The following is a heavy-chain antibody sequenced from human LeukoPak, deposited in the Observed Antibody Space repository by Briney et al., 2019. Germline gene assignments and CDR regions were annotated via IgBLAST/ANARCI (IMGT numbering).Heavy chain of an antibody. CDR2: INHSGST. V-gene: IGHV4-34*01. D-gene: IGHD1-26*01. CDR1: GGSFSGYY. Sequence: SETLSLTCAVYGGSFSGYYWSWIRQPPGKGLEWIGEINHSGSTNYNPSLKSRVTISVDTSKNQFSLKLSSVTAADTAVYYCARDSIVGATSAFDIWGQGTMVTVSS. CDR3: ARDSIVGATSAFDI. J-gene: IGHJ3*02.